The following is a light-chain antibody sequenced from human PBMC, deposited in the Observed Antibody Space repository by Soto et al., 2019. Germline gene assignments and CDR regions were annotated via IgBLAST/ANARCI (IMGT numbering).Light chain of an antibody. V-gene: IGLV2-23*02. J-gene: IGLJ1*01. Sequence: QSALTQPASVSGPPGQAITISCPGTSSDVGSYNLVSWYQQHPGKAPKVMIYEVSKRPSGVPNRFSGSKSGNTASLTISGLQAEDEADYYCCSYAGSSTYVFGTGTKVTV. CDR1: SSDVGSYNL. CDR2: EVS. CDR3: CSYAGSSTYV.